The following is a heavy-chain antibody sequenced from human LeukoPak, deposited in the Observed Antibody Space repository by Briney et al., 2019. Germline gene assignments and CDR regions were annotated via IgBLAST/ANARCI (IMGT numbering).Heavy chain of an antibody. D-gene: IGHD6-13*01. CDR1: GYSFTSYW. Sequence: GESLKISCKGSGYSFTSYWIGWVRQLPGKGLEWMGIILPGDSDTRYSPSFQGQVTISADKSISTVYLQWSSLKASDTAMYYCARQNRPGTWYHFDYWGQGTLVTVSS. J-gene: IGHJ4*02. V-gene: IGHV5-51*01. CDR2: ILPGDSDT. CDR3: ARQNRPGTWYHFDY.